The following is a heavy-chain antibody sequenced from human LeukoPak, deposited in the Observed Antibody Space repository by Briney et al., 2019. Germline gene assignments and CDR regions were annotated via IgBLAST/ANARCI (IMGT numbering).Heavy chain of an antibody. Sequence: SETLSLTCTVSGGSLSSYYWSWIRQPPGKGLEWIGYIYYSGSTNYNPSLKSRVTISVDTSKNQFSLKLSSVTAADTAVYYCARDSSDSSGGGNDYWGQGTLVTVSS. CDR1: GGSLSSYY. D-gene: IGHD3-22*01. CDR3: ARDSSDSSGGGNDY. V-gene: IGHV4-59*01. CDR2: IYYSGST. J-gene: IGHJ4*02.